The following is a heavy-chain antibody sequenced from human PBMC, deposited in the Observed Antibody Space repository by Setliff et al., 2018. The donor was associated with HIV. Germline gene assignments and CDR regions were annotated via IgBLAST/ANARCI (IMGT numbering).Heavy chain of an antibody. V-gene: IGHV4-59*01. Sequence: PSETLSRTCTVSSDSIRFYYWTWIRQPPGRGLEWIGNVYYTGSTNYNPSLKSRITISIDTSKSQFSLKLTSVAAADTAVYYCAIDRGGYHSGFAVGSFYYCGQGALVTVS. CDR1: SDSIRFYY. D-gene: IGHD3-10*01. J-gene: IGHJ4*02. CDR2: VYYTGST. CDR3: AIDRGGYHSGFAVGSFYY.